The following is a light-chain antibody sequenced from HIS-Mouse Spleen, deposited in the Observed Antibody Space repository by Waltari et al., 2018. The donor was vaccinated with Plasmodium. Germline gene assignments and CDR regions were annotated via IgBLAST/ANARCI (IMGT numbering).Light chain of an antibody. CDR1: SRDVGGYNY. V-gene: IGLV2-11*01. CDR2: DVS. Sequence: QSALTQPRSVSGSPGQSVTLSCTGTSRDVGGYNYVSWYQQHPGKAPNLMIYDVSKRPSGVPDRFSGSKSGNTASLTISGLQAEDEADYYCCSYAGSYTVVFGGGTKLTVL. CDR3: CSYAGSYTVV. J-gene: IGLJ2*01.